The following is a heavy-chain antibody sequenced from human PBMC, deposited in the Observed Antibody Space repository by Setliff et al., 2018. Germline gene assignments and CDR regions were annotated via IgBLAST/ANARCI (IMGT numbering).Heavy chain of an antibody. CDR2: VHSSGDT. CDR3: ARATVGLATIIYFDS. J-gene: IGHJ4*02. V-gene: IGHV4-61*02. CDR1: GAPISSGFYY. D-gene: IGHD4-4*01. Sequence: PSETLSLTCNVSGAPISSGFYYWSWIRQPAGKGLEWLGRVHSSGDTKYNPSVKTRVTMSVDTSKNQFSLKLSSATAADTAVYYCARATVGLATIIYFDSWGQGTLVTVSS.